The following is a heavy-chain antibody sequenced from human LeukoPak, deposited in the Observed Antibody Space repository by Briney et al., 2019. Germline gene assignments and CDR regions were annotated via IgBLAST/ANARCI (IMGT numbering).Heavy chain of an antibody. J-gene: IGHJ6*03. V-gene: IGHV1-69*05. CDR3: ARDELAARLPVWGDYYYYMDV. CDR2: ITPIFGTA. D-gene: IGHD6-6*01. CDR1: GGTFSSYA. Sequence: SVKVSCKASGGTFSSYAISWVRQAPGQGLEWMGGITPIFGTANYAQKFQGRVTITTDESTSTAYMELSSLRSGDTAVYYCARDELAARLPVWGDYYYYMDVWGKGTTVTVSS.